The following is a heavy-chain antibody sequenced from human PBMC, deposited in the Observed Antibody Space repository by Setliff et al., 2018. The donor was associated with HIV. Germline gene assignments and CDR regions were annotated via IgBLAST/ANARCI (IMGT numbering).Heavy chain of an antibody. CDR3: VRQGSSGYYDS. CDR1: GFTFGDHT. D-gene: IGHD3-22*01. CDR2: IRSTRFGGTT. Sequence: PGGSLRLSCATSGFTFGDHTMTWVRQAPGRGLEWVGLIRSTRFGGTTQYAASVKGRFTTSRDDSKSIAYLQMNSLKAEDTGVYYCVRQGSSGYYDSWGQGALVSVST. J-gene: IGHJ5*02. V-gene: IGHV3-49*04.